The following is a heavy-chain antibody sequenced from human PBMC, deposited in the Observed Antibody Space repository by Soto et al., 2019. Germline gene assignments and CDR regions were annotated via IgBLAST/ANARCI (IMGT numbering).Heavy chain of an antibody. V-gene: IGHV3-30*18. D-gene: IGHD1-7*01. J-gene: IGHJ4*02. Sequence: GSLRLSCAASGFTFSSYGMHWVRQAPGKGLEWVAVISYDGSNKYYADSVKGRFTISRDNSKNTLYLQMNSLRAEDTAVYYCAKDLSNWNYDYWGQGTLVTVSS. CDR1: GFTFSSYG. CDR2: ISYDGSNK. CDR3: AKDLSNWNYDY.